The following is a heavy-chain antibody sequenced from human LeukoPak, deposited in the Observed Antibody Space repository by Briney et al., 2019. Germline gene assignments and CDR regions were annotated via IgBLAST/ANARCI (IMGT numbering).Heavy chain of an antibody. CDR1: GYSSTRYW. CDR2: IYPADSDT. Sequence: GESLKISCKGSGYSSTRYWIGWVRQMPGKGLEWMGIIYPADSDTRYSPSFQGQVTISADKSISTAYLQWSSLKASDTAMYYCARGYYYDSSGYFFDYWGQGTLVTVSS. V-gene: IGHV5-51*01. J-gene: IGHJ4*02. D-gene: IGHD3-22*01. CDR3: ARGYYYDSSGYFFDY.